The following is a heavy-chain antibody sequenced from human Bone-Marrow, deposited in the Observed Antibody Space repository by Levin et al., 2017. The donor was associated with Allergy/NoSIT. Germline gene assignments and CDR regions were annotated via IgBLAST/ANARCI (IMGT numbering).Heavy chain of an antibody. V-gene: IGHV3-30-3*01. J-gene: IGHJ6*02. CDR2: ISYDGSNK. Sequence: SCAASGFTFSSYAMHWVRQAPGKGLEWVAVISYDGSNKYYADSVKGRFTISRDNSKNTLYLQMNSLRAEDTAVYYCARGSSSWSYYYYYGMDVWGQGTTVTVSS. CDR1: GFTFSSYA. D-gene: IGHD6-13*01. CDR3: ARGSSSWSYYYYYGMDV.